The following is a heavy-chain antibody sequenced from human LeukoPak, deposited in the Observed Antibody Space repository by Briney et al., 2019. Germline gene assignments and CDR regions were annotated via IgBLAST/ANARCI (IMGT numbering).Heavy chain of an antibody. J-gene: IGHJ4*02. D-gene: IGHD6-13*01. CDR2: ISPYNGKK. CDR1: GYTSPNQA. V-gene: IGHV1-18*01. Sequence: ASVKVSCKASGYTSPNQAISWVRQAPGQGLEWMGWISPYNGKKDYAQKFQGRVTMTTDTSTSTAYMELTSLRSDDTAIYYCARGGMSYFDYWGQDTLVTVSS. CDR3: ARGGMSYFDY.